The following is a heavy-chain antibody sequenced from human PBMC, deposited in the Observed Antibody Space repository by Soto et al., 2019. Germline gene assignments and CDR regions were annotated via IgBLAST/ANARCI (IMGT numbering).Heavy chain of an antibody. CDR1: GFTFSSHT. J-gene: IGHJ4*02. V-gene: IGHV3-21*01. CDR2: ISATGCDI. D-gene: IGHD3-16*01. Sequence: EVDLVESGGGLAKPGGALRLSCTDSGFTFSSHTMNWVRQAPGKGLEWVSSISATGCDIYYGDSVMGRFTISRDNAKNSLYLQLNNLRVEDTAVYYCARGYDVVRVPVAIRVGYFDHWGQGTVVTVSS. CDR3: ARGYDVVRVPVAIRVGYFDH.